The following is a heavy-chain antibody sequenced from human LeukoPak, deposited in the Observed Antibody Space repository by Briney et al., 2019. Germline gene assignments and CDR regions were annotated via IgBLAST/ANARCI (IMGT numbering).Heavy chain of an antibody. Sequence: GGSLRPSCAASGFTFDDYGMSWVRQAPGKGLEWVSGINWNGGSSGYADSVKGRFTISRDSAKNSLYLQMNSLRAEDTALYYCARFGGSSYVYYYYYVDVWGKGTTVTVSS. CDR3: ARFGGSSYVYYYYYVDV. J-gene: IGHJ6*03. D-gene: IGHD2-15*01. V-gene: IGHV3-20*04. CDR2: INWNGGSS. CDR1: GFTFDDYG.